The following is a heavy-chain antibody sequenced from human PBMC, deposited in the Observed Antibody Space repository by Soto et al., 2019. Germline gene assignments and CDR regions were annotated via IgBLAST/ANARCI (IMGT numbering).Heavy chain of an antibody. J-gene: IGHJ3*02. CDR2: ISYTGST. V-gene: IGHV4-31*03. CDR3: SRDRFNPSQRSHI. CDR1: GVSISSGLYY. Sequence: QVQLQESGPGLVKPSQTLSLTCTVSGVSISSGLYYWAWIRQYPGMDLEWIGYISYTGSTDYNPSLKSRVTISVDTSKNQLSLNLTSVTAADTAVYYCSRDRFNPSQRSHIWGQGTLVTVSS.